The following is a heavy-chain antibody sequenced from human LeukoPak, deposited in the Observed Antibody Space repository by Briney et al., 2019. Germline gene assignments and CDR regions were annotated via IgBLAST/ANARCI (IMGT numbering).Heavy chain of an antibody. Sequence: SETLSLTCTVSGDSISGYYWSWVRQPPGKGLKWIGYISHSGSTKYNPSLESRVTISIDTSKNQFSLRLSSVTAADTAVYYCARLATYGDFSDWGQGTLVTVSS. J-gene: IGHJ4*02. CDR2: ISHSGST. V-gene: IGHV4-59*08. D-gene: IGHD4-17*01. CDR3: ARLATYGDFSD. CDR1: GDSISGYY.